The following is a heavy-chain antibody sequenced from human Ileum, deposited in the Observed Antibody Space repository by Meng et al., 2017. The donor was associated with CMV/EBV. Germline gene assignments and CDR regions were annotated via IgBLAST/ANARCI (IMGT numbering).Heavy chain of an antibody. CDR3: ARGYSSGWNYFHY. V-gene: IGHV4-30-4*01. Sequence: HLRESGQGVVRPSQTLSLTCTASGASISSCDFCWSWIRQPPGKGLEYSGYIDKRGSTYYNPSLKSRVTMSMETSKNQFSLKLTSVTAADTAVYYCARGYSSGWNYFHYWGQGTLVTVSS. J-gene: IGHJ4*02. CDR2: IDKRGST. CDR1: GASISSCDFC. D-gene: IGHD6-19*01.